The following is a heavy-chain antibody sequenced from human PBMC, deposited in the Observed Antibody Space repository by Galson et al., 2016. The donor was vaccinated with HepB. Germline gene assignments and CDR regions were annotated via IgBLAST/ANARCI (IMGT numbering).Heavy chain of an antibody. J-gene: IGHJ4*02. CDR2: IHSSAIG. D-gene: IGHD3-10*01. Sequence: SETLSLTCTVSGDSIRTSNYNWGWIRQPPGRGLEWIGTIHSSAIGYYNPSLKSRVTMPVDTSKNQFSLKLISVTAADTATYYCARRGEDRDRLLDYWGQGTLVTVSS. CDR1: GDSIRTSNYN. CDR3: ARRGEDRDRLLDY. V-gene: IGHV4-39*01.